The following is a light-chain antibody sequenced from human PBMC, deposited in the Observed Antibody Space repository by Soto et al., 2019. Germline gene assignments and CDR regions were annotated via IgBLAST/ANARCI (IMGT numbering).Light chain of an antibody. CDR2: KVS. Sequence: DVVMTQSPATLPVTLGQSASITCRSSQSLVSSDGNTYLNWFQQRPGPCPRRLISKVSKRHSGVPEGCSGSESATDFIQEISRVDAEDVAVYSCRQATHWPPLTLGHGKR. J-gene: IGKJ5*01. V-gene: IGKV2-30*01. CDR1: QSLVSSDGNTY. CDR3: RQATHWPPLT.